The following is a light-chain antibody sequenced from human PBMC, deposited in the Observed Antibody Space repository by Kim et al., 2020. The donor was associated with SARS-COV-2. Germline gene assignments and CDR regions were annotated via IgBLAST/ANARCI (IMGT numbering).Light chain of an antibody. CDR1: CYTIRSNS. Sequence: GQRLTISSSGRCYTIRSNSANWYRQLPGSAPKLLIYGDYQRPSGVSDRFSGSKSGTSASLAISGLQSDDEAVYFCASRDDSLNGPVFGGGTQLTVL. J-gene: IGLJ3*02. V-gene: IGLV1-44*01. CDR3: ASRDDSLNGPV. CDR2: GDY.